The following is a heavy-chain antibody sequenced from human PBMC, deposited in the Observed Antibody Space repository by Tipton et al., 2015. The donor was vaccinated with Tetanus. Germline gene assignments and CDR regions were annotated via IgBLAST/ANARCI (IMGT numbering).Heavy chain of an antibody. V-gene: IGHV5-51*01. J-gene: IGHJ5*01. CDR3: ARRVSGTYFDS. D-gene: IGHD1-26*01. CDR2: IYPGDSDT. Sequence: GAEVKKPGESLKISCKGSGYSFTNYWIGWVRQMPGKGLEWMGIIYPGDSDTRYSPSFQGQVTISADTSVSTAYLQWSSLRASDPAMYFCARRVSGTYFDSWGQGTLGSVSS. CDR1: GYSFTNYW.